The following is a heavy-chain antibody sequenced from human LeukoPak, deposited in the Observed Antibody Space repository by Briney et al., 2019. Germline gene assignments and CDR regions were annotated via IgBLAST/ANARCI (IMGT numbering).Heavy chain of an antibody. Sequence: GGSLRLSCAASGFTFNSSAMTWVRQAPGKGLEWVATISGSGNVLHYADSMKGRFAITRDNSKSTLYLQMRTVGAEDTAVYYCGKRLTEVAGMIDYWGQGNLVTVSS. CDR1: GFTFNSSA. J-gene: IGHJ4*02. CDR2: ISGSGNVL. V-gene: IGHV3-23*01. D-gene: IGHD6-19*01. CDR3: GKRLTEVAGMIDY.